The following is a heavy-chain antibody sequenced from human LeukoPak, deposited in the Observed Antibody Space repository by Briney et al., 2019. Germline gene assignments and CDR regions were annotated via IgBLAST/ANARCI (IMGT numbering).Heavy chain of an antibody. J-gene: IGHJ5*02. Sequence: SETLSLTCAVYGGSFSGYYWSWIRQPPGKGLEWIGEINHSGSTNYNPSLKSRVTISVDTSKNQFSLKLSSVTAADTAVYYCARWGWLVWPYNWFDPWGQGTLVTVSS. CDR3: ARWGWLVWPYNWFDP. CDR2: INHSGST. CDR1: GGSFSGYY. V-gene: IGHV4-34*01. D-gene: IGHD6-19*01.